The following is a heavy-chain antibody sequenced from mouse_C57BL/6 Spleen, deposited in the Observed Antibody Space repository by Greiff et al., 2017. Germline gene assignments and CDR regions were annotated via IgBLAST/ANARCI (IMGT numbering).Heavy chain of an antibody. D-gene: IGHD1-1*01. CDR3: AREITTGSWYFDV. V-gene: IGHV1-81*01. J-gene: IGHJ1*03. Sequence: QVQLKQSGAELARPGASVKLSCKASGYTLTSYGISWVKQRTGQGLEWIGEIYPRSGNTYYNEKFKGKATLTADKSSSTAYMELRSLTSEDSAVYFCAREITTGSWYFDVWGTGTTVTVSS. CDR2: IYPRSGNT. CDR1: GYTLTSYG.